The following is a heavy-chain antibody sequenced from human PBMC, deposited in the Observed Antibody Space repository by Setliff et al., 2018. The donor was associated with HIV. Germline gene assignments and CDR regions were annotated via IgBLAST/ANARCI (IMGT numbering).Heavy chain of an antibody. Sequence: SETLSLTCDVSGYSISSGYYWGWIRQTPGKGLEWIGSIYHSGSTYYNPPLKSRITISANTSRRQFSLKLTSVTAADSAVYYCARLGEHDTGDLDVWGKGTTVTVSS. CDR3: ARLGEHDTGDLDV. V-gene: IGHV4-38-2*01. CDR1: GYSISSGYY. D-gene: IGHD1-1*01. CDR2: IYHSGST. J-gene: IGHJ6*04.